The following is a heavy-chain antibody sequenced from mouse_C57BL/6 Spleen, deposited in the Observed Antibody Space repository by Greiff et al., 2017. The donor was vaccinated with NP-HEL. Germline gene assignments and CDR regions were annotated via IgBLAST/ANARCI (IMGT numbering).Heavy chain of an antibody. CDR2: IDPENGDT. J-gene: IGHJ2*01. CDR3: TTADYGYYFDY. Sequence: EVQLQQSGAELVRPGASVKLSCTASGFNIKDDYMHWVKQRPEQGLEWIGWIDPENGDTEYASKFQGKATITADTSSNTAYLQLSSLTSEDTAVYYCTTADYGYYFDYWGQGTTLTVSS. D-gene: IGHD1-1*01. CDR1: GFNIKDDY. V-gene: IGHV14-4*01.